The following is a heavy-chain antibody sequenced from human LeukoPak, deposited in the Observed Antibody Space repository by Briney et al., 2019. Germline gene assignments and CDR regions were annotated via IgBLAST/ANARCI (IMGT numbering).Heavy chain of an antibody. CDR2: IYYSGST. J-gene: IGHJ6*03. V-gene: IGHV4-39*01. CDR1: GGSISSSSYY. Sequence: SETLSLTCTVSGGSISSSSYYWGWIRQPPGKGLEWSGSIYYSGSTYYNPSLKSRVTISVDTSKNQFSLKLSSVTAADTAVYYCARHPVTTNYYYYYMDVWGKGTTVTVS. D-gene: IGHD4-11*01. CDR3: ARHPVTTNYYYYYMDV.